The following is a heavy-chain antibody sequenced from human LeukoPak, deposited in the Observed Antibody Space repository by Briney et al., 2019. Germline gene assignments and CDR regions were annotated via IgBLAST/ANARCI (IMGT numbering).Heavy chain of an antibody. V-gene: IGHV1-69*05. CDR2: IIPIFGTA. J-gene: IGHJ5*02. CDR3: ARGIVVVPAAIGWFDP. D-gene: IGHD2-2*02. CDR1: GGTFSSYA. Sequence: SVKVSCKASGGTFSSYAISWVRQAPGQGLEWMGGIIPIFGTANYAQKFQGRVTITTDESTSTAYMELSSLRSEDTAVYYCARGIVVVPAAIGWFDPWGQGTLVTVSS.